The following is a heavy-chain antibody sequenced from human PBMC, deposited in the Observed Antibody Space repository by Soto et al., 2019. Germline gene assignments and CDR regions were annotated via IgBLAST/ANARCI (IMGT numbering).Heavy chain of an antibody. J-gene: IGHJ6*02. D-gene: IGHD2-2*01. V-gene: IGHV3-30-3*01. CDR1: GFTFSSYA. Sequence: GRSLRLSCAASGFTFSSYALHWVRQAPGKGLEWVAVISKDGSNKYYADSVKGRFTISRDNSKNTLYLQMNSLSAEDTALYYCARGPVSLADQGPYFHGLDVWGQGTTVTVSS. CDR3: ARGPVSLADQGPYFHGLDV. CDR2: ISKDGSNK.